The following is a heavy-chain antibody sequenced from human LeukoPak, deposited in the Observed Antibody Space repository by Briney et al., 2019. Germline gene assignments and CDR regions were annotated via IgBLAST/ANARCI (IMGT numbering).Heavy chain of an antibody. J-gene: IGHJ4*02. CDR1: GYTFTGYY. D-gene: IGHD3-10*01. V-gene: IGHV1-2*02. CDR2: INPNSGGT. CDR3: ARAGTYGSGSYYDY. Sequence: ASVKVSCKASGYTFTGYYMHWVRQAPGQGLEWMGWINPNSGGTNYAQKFQGRVTMTRDTSISTAYMELSRLRSDDTAVYYCARAGTYGSGSYYDYWGQGTLVTVSS.